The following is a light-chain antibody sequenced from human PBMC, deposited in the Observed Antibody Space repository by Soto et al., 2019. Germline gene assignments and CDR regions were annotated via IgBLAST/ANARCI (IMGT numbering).Light chain of an antibody. CDR2: KAS. Sequence: DIQMSLSPSTLSASVGDRVTITCRASQSISSWLAWYQQKPGKAPKLLIYKASTSKSGVPSRFSGSGAGTEITPTISILPPDDFATYYCQHYNCYSEAFGQGTKVDIK. V-gene: IGKV1-5*03. CDR1: QSISSW. CDR3: QHYNCYSEA. J-gene: IGKJ1*01.